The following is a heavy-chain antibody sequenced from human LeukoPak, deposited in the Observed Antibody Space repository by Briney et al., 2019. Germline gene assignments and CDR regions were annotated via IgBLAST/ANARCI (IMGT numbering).Heavy chain of an antibody. D-gene: IGHD6-6*01. V-gene: IGHV4-34*01. CDR3: ARRRTYSSSGLFRNRAIDY. CDR2: INHSGST. Sequence: SETLSLTCAVYGGPFSGYYWSWIRQPPGKGLEWIGEINHSGSTNYNPSLKSRVTISVDTSKNQFSLKLSSVTAADTAVYYCARRRTYSSSGLFRNRAIDYWGQGTLVTVSS. CDR1: GGPFSGYY. J-gene: IGHJ4*02.